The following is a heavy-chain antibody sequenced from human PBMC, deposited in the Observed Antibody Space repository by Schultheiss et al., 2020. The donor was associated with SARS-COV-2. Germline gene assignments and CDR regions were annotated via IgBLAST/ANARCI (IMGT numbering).Heavy chain of an antibody. CDR2: ISAYNGNT. CDR3: AAEGAIAAAGRVHYMDV. Sequence: ASVKVSCKASGYTFTSYGISWVRQAPGQGLEWMGWISAYNGNTNYAQKLQGRVTMTTDTSTSTAYMELSSLRSEDTAVYYCAAEGAIAAAGRVHYMDVWGKGTTVTVSS. CDR1: GYTFTSYG. V-gene: IGHV1-18*01. D-gene: IGHD6-13*01. J-gene: IGHJ6*03.